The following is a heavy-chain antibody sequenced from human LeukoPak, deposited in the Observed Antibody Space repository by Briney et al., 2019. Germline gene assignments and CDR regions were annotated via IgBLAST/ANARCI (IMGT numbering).Heavy chain of an antibody. J-gene: IGHJ4*02. CDR1: GYTFTSYD. Sequence: GASVKVSCKASGYTFTSYDFNWVRQATGQRPEWMGWMSPNSGDTGYAQKFQDRVTMTRNTSISTAYMELSSLRSDDTAVYYCARTAYYYDSSGYYYNYWGQGTLVTVSS. V-gene: IGHV1-8*01. CDR3: ARTAYYYDSSGYYYNY. D-gene: IGHD3-22*01. CDR2: MSPNSGDT.